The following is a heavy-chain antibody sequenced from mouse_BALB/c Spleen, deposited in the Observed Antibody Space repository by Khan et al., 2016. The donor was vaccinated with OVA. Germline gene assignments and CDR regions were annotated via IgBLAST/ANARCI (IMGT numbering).Heavy chain of an antibody. CDR1: GDSITSGY. CDR3: ARSTYWYAFAY. J-gene: IGHJ3*01. CDR2: ILYSGST. Sequence: VQLKQSGPSLVKPSQTLSLTCSVTGDSITSGYWCWIRKFPGNKLEYMGYILYSGSTYYNPSLKSRISITRHTSQNQYYLQLNSGTTEGTATYYCARSTYWYAFAYWGQGTLVTVSA. V-gene: IGHV3-8*02. D-gene: IGHD2-14*01.